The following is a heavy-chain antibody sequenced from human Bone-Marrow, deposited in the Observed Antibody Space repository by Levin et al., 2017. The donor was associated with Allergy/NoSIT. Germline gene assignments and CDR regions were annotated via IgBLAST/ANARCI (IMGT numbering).Heavy chain of an antibody. CDR2: ISGSGGTI. J-gene: IGHJ4*02. CDR1: GFTFSSYA. Sequence: SGGSLRLSCAVSGFTFSSYAMSWLRQAPGKGLEWVSSISGSGGTIYYTNSVEGRFTISRDNSRDTLYLQMNSLRAEDTAVYYCAKFSGQYYFDYWGQGTLVTVSS. V-gene: IGHV3-23*01. CDR3: AKFSGQYYFDY. D-gene: IGHD2-15*01.